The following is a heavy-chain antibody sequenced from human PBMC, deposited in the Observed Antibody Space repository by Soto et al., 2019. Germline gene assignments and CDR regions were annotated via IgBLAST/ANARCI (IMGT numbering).Heavy chain of an antibody. CDR3: ASSGWDGDEYFQH. V-gene: IGHV3-21*01. D-gene: IGHD1-26*01. CDR1: EFTFSDYW. CDR2: ISSSSSDI. Sequence: PGGSLRLSCAASEFTFSDYWMCWVRQAPGKGLEWVSTISSSSSDIYYVDSVKGRFTISRDNAKNSLYLQMNSLRAEDTAVYYCASSGWDGDEYFQHWGQGTLVTVSS. J-gene: IGHJ1*01.